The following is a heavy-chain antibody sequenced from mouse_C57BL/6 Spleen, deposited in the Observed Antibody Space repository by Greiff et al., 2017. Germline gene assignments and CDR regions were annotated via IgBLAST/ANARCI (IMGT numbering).Heavy chain of an antibody. CDR2: FEPEDGDP. CDR3: TLIHGSLAY. Sequence: VQLQQSGAELVRPGASVKLSCTASGFNIKAYYMHWVKQRPEQGLEWIGRFEPEDGDPEYAPKFQGKATMTADTSTNTAYLQLSSLTSEDTAVFYCTLIHGSLAYWGQGTLVTVSA. V-gene: IGHV14-1*01. CDR1: GFNIKAYY. J-gene: IGHJ3*01.